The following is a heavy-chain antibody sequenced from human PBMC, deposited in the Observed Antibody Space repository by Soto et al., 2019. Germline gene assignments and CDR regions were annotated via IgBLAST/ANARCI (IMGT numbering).Heavy chain of an antibody. V-gene: IGHV1-69*13. CDR3: ARGIDAGWYSYYFDY. CDR1: GGTFGTYA. J-gene: IGHJ4*01. CDR2: IIPPFRAA. D-gene: IGHD6-19*01. Sequence: SVKVFCKASGGTFGTYAFSWVRQAPGQGLEWMGGIIPPFRAANYAQKFQGRVTITADESTSTAYMELSSLRFEDTAVYYCARGIDAGWYSYYFDYWGQGTLVTVSS.